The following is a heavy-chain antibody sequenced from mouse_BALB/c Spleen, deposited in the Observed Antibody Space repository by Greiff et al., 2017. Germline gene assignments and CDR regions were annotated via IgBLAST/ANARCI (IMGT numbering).Heavy chain of an antibody. D-gene: IGHD1-1*01. Sequence: VQLQQPGAELVKPGAPVKLSCKASGYTFTSYWMNWVKQRPGRGLEWIGRIDPSDSETHYNQKFKDKATLTVDKSSSTAYIQLSSLTSEDSAVYYCARPYYGSSYGFAYWGQGTLVTVSA. CDR2: IDPSDSET. CDR3: ARPYYGSSYGFAY. J-gene: IGHJ3*01. V-gene: IGHV1-69*02. CDR1: GYTFTSYW.